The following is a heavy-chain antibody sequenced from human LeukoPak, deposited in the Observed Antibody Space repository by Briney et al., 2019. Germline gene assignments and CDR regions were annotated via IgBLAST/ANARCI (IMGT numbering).Heavy chain of an antibody. J-gene: IGHJ4*02. Sequence: GRSLRLSCAASGFTFNTYGMYWVRQAPGKGLEWVAVISYDGSNKYYADSVKGRFTISRDNSKNTLFPQMNSLRAEDTALYYCAKLLITRVVIPPALDSWGQGTLVTVSS. D-gene: IGHD2/OR15-2a*01. V-gene: IGHV3-30*18. CDR3: AKLLITRVVIPPALDS. CDR2: ISYDGSNK. CDR1: GFTFNTYG.